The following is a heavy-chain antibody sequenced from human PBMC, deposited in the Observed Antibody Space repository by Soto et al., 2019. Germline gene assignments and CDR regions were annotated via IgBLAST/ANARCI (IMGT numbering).Heavy chain of an antibody. D-gene: IGHD3-10*01. CDR3: ARDWGGLWFYGGNPSLAFDI. CDR1: GGSISSGGYY. V-gene: IGHV4-31*03. CDR2: IYYSGST. J-gene: IGHJ3*02. Sequence: SETLSLTCTVSGGSISSGGYYWSWIRQHPGKGLEWIGYIYYSGSTYYNPSLKSRVTISVDTSKNQFSLKLSSVTVADTAVYYWARDWGGLWFYGGNPSLAFDIWGQGTMVTVSS.